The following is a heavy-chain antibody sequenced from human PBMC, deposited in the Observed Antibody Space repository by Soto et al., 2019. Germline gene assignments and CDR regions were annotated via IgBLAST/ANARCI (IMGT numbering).Heavy chain of an antibody. CDR1: GFTFSSYS. CDR2: ISSSSSYI. J-gene: IGHJ4*02. CDR3: ARSPYCSSTSCYSSESLIPDY. Sequence: EVQLVESGGGLVKPGGSLRLSCAASGFTFSSYSMNWVRQAPGKGLEWVSSISSSSSYIYYADSVKGRFTISRDNAKNSLYLQMNSLRAEDTAVYYCARSPYCSSTSCYSSESLIPDYWGQGTLVTVSS. V-gene: IGHV3-21*01. D-gene: IGHD2-2*01.